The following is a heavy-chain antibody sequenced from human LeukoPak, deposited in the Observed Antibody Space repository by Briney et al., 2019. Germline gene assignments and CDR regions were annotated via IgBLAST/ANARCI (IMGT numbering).Heavy chain of an antibody. V-gene: IGHV1-69*01. CDR3: ARDIGCSSTSCPPSYYYGMDV. CDR2: IIPIFGTA. D-gene: IGHD2-2*01. Sequence: GSSVKFAGKASGGTFSSDAISWVRQAPGQGLEWMGGIIPIFGTANYAQKFQGRVTITADESTSTAYMELSSLRSEDTAVYYCARDIGCSSTSCPPSYYYGMDVWGKGTTVTVSS. CDR1: GGTFSSDA. J-gene: IGHJ6*04.